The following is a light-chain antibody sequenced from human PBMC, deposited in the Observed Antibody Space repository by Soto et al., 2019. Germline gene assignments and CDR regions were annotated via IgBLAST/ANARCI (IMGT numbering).Light chain of an antibody. CDR1: QSVRNNY. J-gene: IGKJ2*01. Sequence: EIVLTQSPGTLSLSPGERGTLSCRASQSVRNNYLAWYQQKPGQAPRLLIYGASSRAAGIPGRFSGSGSGTDFTLTINRLEPEDFAVYYCQQYGSSSYTFGQGTKLEIK. CDR3: QQYGSSSYT. V-gene: IGKV3-20*01. CDR2: GAS.